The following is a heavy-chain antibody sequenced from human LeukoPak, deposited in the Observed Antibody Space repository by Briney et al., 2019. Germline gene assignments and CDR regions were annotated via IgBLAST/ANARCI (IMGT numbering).Heavy chain of an antibody. J-gene: IGHJ4*02. CDR3: AKDPYNTPTYYFDH. CDR1: GFTFSSYG. V-gene: IGHV3-30*18. Sequence: PGGSLRLSCAASGFTFSSYGMHWVRQAPGKGLEWVAVISYDGSNKYYADSVKGRFTISRDNSKNTLYLQMNSLRAEDTAVYYCAKDPYNTPTYYFDHWGQGTLVTVSS. CDR2: ISYDGSNK. D-gene: IGHD1-1*01.